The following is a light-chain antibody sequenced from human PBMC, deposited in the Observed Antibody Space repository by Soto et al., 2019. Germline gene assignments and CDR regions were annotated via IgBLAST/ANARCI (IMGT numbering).Light chain of an antibody. J-gene: IGLJ3*02. CDR2: SVY. CDR1: NSNIGAGYD. V-gene: IGLV1-40*01. CDR3: QSYDTSLAHWL. Sequence: QSVLTQPPSVSGAPGQTVSISCSGSNSNIGAGYDLHWYQQLPGTAPKLIIHSVYLRASGVPDRFSASKSVTSGSLAIIGRQTDEEADYYCQSYDTSLAHWLFGGGPSVTVL.